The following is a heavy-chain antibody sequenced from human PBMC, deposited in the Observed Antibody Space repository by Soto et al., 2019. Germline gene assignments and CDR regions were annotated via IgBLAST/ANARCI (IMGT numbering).Heavy chain of an antibody. CDR2: MSWDGSDE. CDR3: AKEGCSGGICYGFDY. J-gene: IGHJ4*02. V-gene: IGHV3-30*18. CDR1: GFTFSSYG. Sequence: QVQLVESGGGVVQPGRSLRLSCAASGFTFSSYGMHWVRQAPGKGLEWVAGMSWDGSDEFYAETVKGRFTVSRDNSRNTLYLQMNSLRPEDTAVYYCAKEGCSGGICYGFDYWGQGTLVTVSS. D-gene: IGHD2-15*01.